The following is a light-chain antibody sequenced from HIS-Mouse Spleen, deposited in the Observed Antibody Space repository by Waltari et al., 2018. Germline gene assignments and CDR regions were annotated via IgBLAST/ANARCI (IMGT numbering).Light chain of an antibody. CDR2: EDS. CDR3: YSTDSSGNHRV. J-gene: IGLJ2*01. Sequence: SYELTQPPSVSVSPGQTARITCPGDALPKKYAYWYQQKSGQAPVLVIYEDSKRPSGIPERFCESSSGTMSTLTISGAQVEDEADYYCYSTDSSGNHRVFGGGTKLTVL. CDR1: ALPKKY. V-gene: IGLV3-10*01.